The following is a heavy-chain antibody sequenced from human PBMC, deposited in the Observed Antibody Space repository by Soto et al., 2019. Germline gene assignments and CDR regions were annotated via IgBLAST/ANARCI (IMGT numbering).Heavy chain of an antibody. Sequence: PSETLSLTCSVSGDSVSSSHYCWGWVRQPPGKGLEWIGTIYYSGSTYYSPSLKGRVTMSVGTPKNQFSLKLSSVTAADTAVYYCARQPRLSEWSLNALDIWGQGTMVT. V-gene: IGHV4-39*01. CDR2: IYYSGST. CDR1: GDSVSSSHYC. J-gene: IGHJ3*02. CDR3: ARQPRLSEWSLNALDI. D-gene: IGHD3-3*01.